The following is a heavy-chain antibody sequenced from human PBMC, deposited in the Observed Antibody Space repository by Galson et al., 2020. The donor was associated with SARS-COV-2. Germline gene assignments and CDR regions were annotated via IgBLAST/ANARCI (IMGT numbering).Heavy chain of an antibody. CDR3: LSYSSKRQNH. D-gene: IGHD2-2*01. Sequence: GESLKISCSASGFIFSDYAMHWVRQAPGKGLEYVSAISSNGGTSFYADSVNGRFTMSRDNSKNMFYLQMTALRLEDTAFYYCLSYSSKRQNHWGQGTLVTVSS. V-gene: IGHV3-64D*06. CDR1: GFIFSDYA. CDR2: ISSNGGTS. J-gene: IGHJ5*02.